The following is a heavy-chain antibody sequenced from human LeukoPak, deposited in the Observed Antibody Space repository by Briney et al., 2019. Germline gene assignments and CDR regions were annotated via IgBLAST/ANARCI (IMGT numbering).Heavy chain of an antibody. CDR3: ARHLRRAGAFDI. CDR1: GGSISSSNYY. J-gene: IGHJ3*02. V-gene: IGHV4-39*01. D-gene: IGHD3-10*01. Sequence: SETLSLTCTVSGGSISSSNYYWGWIRQPPGKGLEWIGSIYCSGSTYYNPSLKSRVTISVDTSKNQFSLKLSSVTAADTAVYYCARHLRRAGAFDIWGQGTMVTVSS. CDR2: IYCSGST.